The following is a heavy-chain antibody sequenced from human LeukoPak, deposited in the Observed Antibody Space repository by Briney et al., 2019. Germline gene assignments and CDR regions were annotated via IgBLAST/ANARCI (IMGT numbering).Heavy chain of an antibody. Sequence: GGSLRLSCAASGFTFNNYGMHWVRQAPGKGLEWVASIRYDGSNKYYADSVKGRFTISRDNFRNTLYLQMISLTVEDTSVFYCARDQRAVGIDFWGQGTLVTVSS. J-gene: IGHJ4*02. V-gene: IGHV3-30*02. D-gene: IGHD1-26*01. CDR3: ARDQRAVGIDF. CDR2: IRYDGSNK. CDR1: GFTFNNYG.